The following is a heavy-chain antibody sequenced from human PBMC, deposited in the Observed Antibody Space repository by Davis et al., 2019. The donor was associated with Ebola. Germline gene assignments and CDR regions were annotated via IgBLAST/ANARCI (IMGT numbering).Heavy chain of an antibody. CDR2: ISGSGGTT. D-gene: IGHD3-22*01. CDR3: AKAGLGGLVVA. Sequence: GGSLRLSCAASGFTFDSYAMTWVRQAPGKGLERVSTISGSGGTTYYADSVKGRFTISRDNSKNTLYLQMNSLRAEDTAVYYCAKAGLGGLVVAWGQGTLVTVSS. J-gene: IGHJ4*02. CDR1: GFTFDSYA. V-gene: IGHV3-23*01.